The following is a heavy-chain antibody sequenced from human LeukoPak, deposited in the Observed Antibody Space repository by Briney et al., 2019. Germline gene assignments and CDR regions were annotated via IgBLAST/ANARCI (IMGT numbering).Heavy chain of an antibody. D-gene: IGHD3-16*01. CDR1: GFTFSDYY. CDR3: ARDSKGGDAFDI. V-gene: IGHV3-33*08. J-gene: IGHJ3*02. Sequence: PGGSLRLSCAASGFTFSDYYINWIRQAPGKGLEWVAVIWYDGSNKYYADSVKGRFTISRDNSKDTLYLQMNSLRAEDTAVYYCARDSKGGDAFDIWGQGTMVTVSS. CDR2: IWYDGSNK.